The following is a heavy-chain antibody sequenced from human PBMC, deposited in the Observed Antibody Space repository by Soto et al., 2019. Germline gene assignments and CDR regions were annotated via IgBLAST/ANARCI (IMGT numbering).Heavy chain of an antibody. V-gene: IGHV4-34*01. CDR3: ARGRMIAYFSGSTSYYVFDI. CDR1: GGSFSGYH. Sequence: QVQQQQWGARLLKPSETLSLTCAVSGGSFSGYHWSWIRQSPGKGLEWIGEINPSGNTNFNPSLKSRVTIPSDTSRTEISLMVSSVTAADTAVYYCARGRMIAYFSGSTSYYVFDIWGQGDLVTVSS. D-gene: IGHD3-10*01. J-gene: IGHJ4*02. CDR2: INPSGNT.